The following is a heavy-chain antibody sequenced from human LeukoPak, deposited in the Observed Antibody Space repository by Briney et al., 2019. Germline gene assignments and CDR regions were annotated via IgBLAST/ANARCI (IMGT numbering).Heavy chain of an antibody. CDR1: GGSFSGYY. V-gene: IGHV4-34*01. Sequence: TSETLSLTCAVYGGSFSGYYWSWIRQPPGKGLEWIGEINHSGSTNYNPSLKSRVTISVDTSKNQFSLKLSSVTAADTAVYYCARLLKPLSPYFDYWGQGTLVTVSS. J-gene: IGHJ4*02. D-gene: IGHD2-2*01. CDR3: ARLLKPLSPYFDY. CDR2: INHSGST.